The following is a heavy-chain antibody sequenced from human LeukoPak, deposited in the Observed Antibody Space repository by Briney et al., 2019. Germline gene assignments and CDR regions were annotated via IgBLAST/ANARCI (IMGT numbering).Heavy chain of an antibody. V-gene: IGHV3-7*03. J-gene: IGHJ3*02. CDR2: IKQDGSEK. Sequence: GGSLRLSCAASGFTFSSHWMSWVRQAPGKGLEWVANIKQDGSEKYYVDSVKGRFTISRDNAENSLNLQMNSLRGEDTAVYYCARGMTYYGSGYDGFDIWGQGTMVTVSS. CDR3: ARGMTYYGSGYDGFDI. CDR1: GFTFSSHW. D-gene: IGHD3-10*01.